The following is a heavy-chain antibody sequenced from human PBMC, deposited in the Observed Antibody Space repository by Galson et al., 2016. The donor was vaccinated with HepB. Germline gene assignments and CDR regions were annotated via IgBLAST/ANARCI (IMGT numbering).Heavy chain of an antibody. CDR3: ARQTITAAGDY. V-gene: IGHV4-39*01. D-gene: IGHD6-13*01. CDR2: IYYSGRT. Sequence: SETLSLTCSVSGASVSSNSFYWAWIRQPPGKGLEWIGSIYYSGRTYNNPSLKSRVTMSVDTSKNYLSLKLTSVTAADTAVYYCARQTITAAGDYWGQGTLVTVSS. J-gene: IGHJ4*02. CDR1: GASVSSNSFY.